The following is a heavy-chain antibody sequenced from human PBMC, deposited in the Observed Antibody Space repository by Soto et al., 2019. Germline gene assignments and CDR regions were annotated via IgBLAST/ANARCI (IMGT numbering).Heavy chain of an antibody. CDR2: INQDGSEK. D-gene: IGHD2-8*02. CDR1: GFTFSSSW. V-gene: IGHV3-7*01. J-gene: IGHJ3*02. Sequence: GGSLRLSCVASGFTFSSSWMTWVRQAPGKGLEWVANINQDGSEKQYVDSVKGRFSISRDNAKNSLSLQMNSLRVEDTAVYYCVRPPGRALDIWGQGTMVTVSS. CDR3: VRPPGRALDI.